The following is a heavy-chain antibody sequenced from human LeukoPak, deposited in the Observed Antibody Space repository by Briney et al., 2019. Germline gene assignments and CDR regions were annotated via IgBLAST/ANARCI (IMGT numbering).Heavy chain of an antibody. J-gene: IGHJ4*02. D-gene: IGHD4-17*01. CDR2: IYYSGST. CDR1: GGSISSYY. Sequence: PSETLPLTCTVSGGSISSYYWSWIRQPPGKGLEWIGYIYYSGSTNYNPSLESRVTISVDTSKSQFSLKQSSVTAADTAVYYCARILWYGDYENFDYWGQGTLVTVSS. V-gene: IGHV4-59*01. CDR3: ARILWYGDYENFDY.